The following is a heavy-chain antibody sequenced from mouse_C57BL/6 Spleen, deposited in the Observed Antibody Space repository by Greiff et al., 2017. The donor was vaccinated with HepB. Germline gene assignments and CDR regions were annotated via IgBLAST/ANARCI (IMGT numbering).Heavy chain of an antibody. CDR3: ARDEVGYYGSSGFAY. J-gene: IGHJ3*01. CDR2: INYDGSST. Sequence: DVKLVESEGGLVQPGSSMKLSCTASGFTFSDYYMAWVRQVPEKGLEWVANINYDGSSTYYLDSLKSRFIISRDNAKNILYLQMSSLKSEDTATYYCARDEVGYYGSSGFAYWGQGTLVTVSA. CDR1: GFTFSDYY. D-gene: IGHD1-1*01. V-gene: IGHV5-16*01.